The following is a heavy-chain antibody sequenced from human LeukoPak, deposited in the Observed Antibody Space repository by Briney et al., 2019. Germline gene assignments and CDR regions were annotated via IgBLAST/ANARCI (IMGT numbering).Heavy chain of an antibody. CDR2: IWYDGSNK. CDR1: GFSFNRYG. Sequence: GRSLRLSCAASGFSFNRYGMHWVGQAPGKALVLGAVIWYDGSNKYYGDSVKGRFTISRDNFRNTLYLEMNNLRVDDTALYYCAKGAGSGAVHYLDQWGQGTLVTVSS. CDR3: AKGAGSGAVHYLDQ. J-gene: IGHJ4*02. V-gene: IGHV3-33*06. D-gene: IGHD2-15*01.